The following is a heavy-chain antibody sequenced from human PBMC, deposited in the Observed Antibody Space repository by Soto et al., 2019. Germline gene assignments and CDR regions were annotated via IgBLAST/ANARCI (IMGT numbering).Heavy chain of an antibody. CDR2: ISSYGGST. Sequence: EVQLVESGGGLVQPGGSLRLSCAASGFTFSSYPMHWVRQAPGKGLEYVSTISSYGGSTSYANSVKGRFTISRDNSKSTLYLQMGSLRAEDMAVYFCARSHDHGDCSDYWGQGTLVTVSS. D-gene: IGHD4-17*01. V-gene: IGHV3-64*01. CDR3: ARSHDHGDCSDY. CDR1: GFTFSSYP. J-gene: IGHJ4*02.